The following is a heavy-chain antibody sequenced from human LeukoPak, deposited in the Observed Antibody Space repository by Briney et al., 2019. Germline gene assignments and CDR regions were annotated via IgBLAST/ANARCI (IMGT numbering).Heavy chain of an antibody. V-gene: IGHV1-18*01. D-gene: IGHD3-9*01. CDR1: GYTFTSYG. CDR2: ISAYNGNT. Sequence: GASVKVSCKASGYTFTSYGISWVRQAPGQGLEWMGWISAYNGNTNYAQKLQGRVTMTTDTSTSTAYMELRSLRSDDTAVYYCARGAHYDILTGYPGYYYMDVWGKGTTVTISS. J-gene: IGHJ6*03. CDR3: ARGAHYDILTGYPGYYYMDV.